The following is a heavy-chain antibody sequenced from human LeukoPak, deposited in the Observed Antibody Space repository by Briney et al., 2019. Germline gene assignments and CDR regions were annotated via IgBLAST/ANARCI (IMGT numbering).Heavy chain of an antibody. CDR3: ARGPVVTAMGAFDI. Sequence: GGSLRLSCAASGFTFSSYAMSWVRQAPGKGLEWVSAISGSGGSTYYADSVKGRFTISRDNAKNSLYLQMNSLRAEDTAVYYCARGPVVTAMGAFDIWGQGTMVTVSS. J-gene: IGHJ3*02. D-gene: IGHD2-21*02. CDR2: ISGSGGST. V-gene: IGHV3-23*01. CDR1: GFTFSSYA.